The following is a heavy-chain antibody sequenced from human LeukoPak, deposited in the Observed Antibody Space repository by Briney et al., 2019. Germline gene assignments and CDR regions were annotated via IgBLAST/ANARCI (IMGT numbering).Heavy chain of an antibody. D-gene: IGHD5-24*01. J-gene: IGHJ4*02. V-gene: IGHV4-38-2*02. Sequence: SETLSLTCTVSGYSISSGYYWGWLRHPPGKGLEWIGSIYHSRRTFYNPYHKSRVTISVDTSKIQFSLKLSSVTAADTAVYYCARLYLPATRFDYWGQGTLVTVSS. CDR1: GYSISSGYY. CDR2: IYHSRRT. CDR3: ARLYLPATRFDY.